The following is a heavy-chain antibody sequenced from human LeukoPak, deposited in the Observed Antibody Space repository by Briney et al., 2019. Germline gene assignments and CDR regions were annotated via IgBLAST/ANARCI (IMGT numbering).Heavy chain of an antibody. V-gene: IGHV1-46*01. Sequence: ASVKVSFKASGYTFTSNYMHWVRQAPGQGLEWMGIISPSGGSTTYAQKFQGRVTMTRDTSTNTVYMELSSLRSDDTAVYYCARDLQGSSTFDYWGQGTLVTVSS. CDR2: ISPSGGST. J-gene: IGHJ4*02. CDR1: GYTFTSNY. CDR3: ARDLQGSSTFDY. D-gene: IGHD4-11*01.